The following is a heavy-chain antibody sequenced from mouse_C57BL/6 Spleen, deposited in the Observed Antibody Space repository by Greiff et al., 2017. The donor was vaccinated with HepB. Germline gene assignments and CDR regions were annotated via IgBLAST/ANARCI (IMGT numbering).Heavy chain of an antibody. D-gene: IGHD2-4*01. V-gene: IGHV5-17*01. J-gene: IGHJ2*01. CDR1: GFTFSDYG. CDR3: ASDGSVYEDYDFDY. CDR2: ISSGSSTM. Sequence: EVQLVESGGGLVKPGGSLKLSCAASGFTFSDYGMHWVRQAPEKGLEWVGYISSGSSTMYYADTVKGRFTIAIDNAKLTLFVQMTSLRAEDTAVYYCASDGSVYEDYDFDYWGQGTTLTVSS.